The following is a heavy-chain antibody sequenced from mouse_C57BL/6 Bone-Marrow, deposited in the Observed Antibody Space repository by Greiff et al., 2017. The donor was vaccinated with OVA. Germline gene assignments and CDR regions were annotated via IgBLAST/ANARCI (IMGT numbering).Heavy chain of an antibody. D-gene: IGHD1-1*01. CDR2: INPYNGGT. J-gene: IGHJ4*01. Sequence: VQLQQSGPVLVKPGASVKMSCKASGYTFTDYYMNWVKQSHGKSLEWIGVINPYNGGTSYNQKFKGKATLTVDKSSSTAYMELNSLTSEDSAVYYCARMEGGTLYYYAMDYWGQGTSVTVSS. V-gene: IGHV1-19*01. CDR3: ARMEGGTLYYYAMDY. CDR1: GYTFTDYY.